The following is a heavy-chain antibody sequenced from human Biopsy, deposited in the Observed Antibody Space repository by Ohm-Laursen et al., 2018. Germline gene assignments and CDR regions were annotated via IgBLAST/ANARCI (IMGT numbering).Heavy chain of an antibody. D-gene: IGHD3-10*01. Sequence: SLRLSCSASGFTFSGYGMHWVRQAPGKGLEWAAVIWYDGTDKFYADSVKGRFTISRDNSKNTLYLHMNSLRAADTAVYYCARDRYYGSENYFSHYNMDVWGQGTTVTVSS. CDR3: ARDRYYGSENYFSHYNMDV. V-gene: IGHV3-33*01. CDR1: GFTFSGYG. J-gene: IGHJ6*03. CDR2: IWYDGTDK.